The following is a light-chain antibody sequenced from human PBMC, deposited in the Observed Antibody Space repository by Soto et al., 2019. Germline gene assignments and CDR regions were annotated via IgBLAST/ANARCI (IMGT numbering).Light chain of an antibody. CDR3: MQSLQIPLT. Sequence: DIVMTQSPLSLSVTPGEPASISCRSSQSLLHGNGNNYLNWYLQKPGQSPQLLIYLGSDRASGVXAXXSDSGEGTDFRLKISRVEAGDVRAYYCMQSLQIPLTFGPGTKVDI. CDR2: LGS. J-gene: IGKJ3*01. CDR1: QSLLHGNGNNY. V-gene: IGKV2-28*01.